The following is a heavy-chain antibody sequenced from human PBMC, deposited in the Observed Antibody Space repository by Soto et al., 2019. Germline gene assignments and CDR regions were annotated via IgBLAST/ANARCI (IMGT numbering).Heavy chain of an antibody. D-gene: IGHD5-12*01. J-gene: IGHJ4*02. CDR2: ISAYNGNT. Sequence: QVQLVQSGAEVKKPGASVKVSCKASGYTFTSYGLSSVLQAPGQGLEWMGGISAYNGNTNYAQKLPGRVTMTTDTYTSTAYTGLRSVRSDDTAVYYSARDNGYESDYWAQGTLVTVSS. CDR1: GYTFTSYG. V-gene: IGHV1-18*01. CDR3: ARDNGYESDY.